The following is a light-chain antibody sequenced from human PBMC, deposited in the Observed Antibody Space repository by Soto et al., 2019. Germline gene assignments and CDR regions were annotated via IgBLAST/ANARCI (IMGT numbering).Light chain of an antibody. V-gene: IGKV1-39*01. CDR3: QQYSSYYPT. CDR1: QSISSY. J-gene: IGKJ5*01. CDR2: AAS. Sequence: DLQTAQSASSVSTSVTHSVTLHCLASQSISSYLNWYQQKPGKAPKLLIYAASSLQSGVPSRFSGSGSGTDFTLSISSLQPDDFATYYCQQYSSYYPTFGQGTRLEIK.